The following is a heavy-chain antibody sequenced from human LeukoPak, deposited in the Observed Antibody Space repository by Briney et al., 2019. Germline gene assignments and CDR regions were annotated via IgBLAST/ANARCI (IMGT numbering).Heavy chain of an antibody. J-gene: IGHJ6*03. Sequence: GGSLRLSCAASGLTFNSYAMHWVRQAPGKGLEWVAFIQYDGSNKYYTDSMKGRFTISRDNSKNTLYLQMNSLRAEDTAVYYCAKEELRRISMWGYMDVWGKGTTVTISS. CDR2: IQYDGSNK. CDR3: AKEELRRISMWGYMDV. V-gene: IGHV3-30*02. CDR1: GLTFNSYA. D-gene: IGHD3-10*02.